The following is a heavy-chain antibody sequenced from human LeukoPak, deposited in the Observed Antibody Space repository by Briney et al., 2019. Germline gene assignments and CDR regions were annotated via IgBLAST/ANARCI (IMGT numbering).Heavy chain of an antibody. D-gene: IGHD4-17*01. CDR2: IFPGDSDT. V-gene: IGHV5-51*01. J-gene: IGHJ3*02. CDR3: ASGVTTGRYAFDI. Sequence: GESLKISCKGSGYNFTIYWIGWVRQMPGKGLEWMGIIFPGDSDTTYSPSFQGQVTISADKSISTAYLQWSSLKASDTAMYYCASGVTTGRYAFDIWGQGTMVTVSS. CDR1: GYNFTIYW.